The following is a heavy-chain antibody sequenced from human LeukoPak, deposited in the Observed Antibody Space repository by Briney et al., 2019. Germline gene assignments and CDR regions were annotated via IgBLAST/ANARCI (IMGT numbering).Heavy chain of an antibody. D-gene: IGHD6-13*01. Sequence: RGSLRLSCAASGFTFTNYWMSWVRQAPGTGLEWVANIKQDGNEKYYVDSVRGRFTITRDNAKNSLYLQMNSLRAEDTAVYYCARGGTSGYSSSLHFWGGNYYFDYWGQGTLVTVSS. V-gene: IGHV3-7*01. CDR3: ARGGTSGYSSSLHFWGGNYYFDY. CDR1: GFTFTNYW. J-gene: IGHJ4*02. CDR2: IKQDGNEK.